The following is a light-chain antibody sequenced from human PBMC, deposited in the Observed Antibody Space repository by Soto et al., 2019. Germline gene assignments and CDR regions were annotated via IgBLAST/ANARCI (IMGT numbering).Light chain of an antibody. CDR1: SRDFGAYHY. CDR3: NSYTTSSTWV. V-gene: IGLV2-14*01. Sequence: QSALTQPASVSGSPGQSITISCTGTSRDFGAYHYVSWYQQHPDKAPKLLIFEVSNRPSGVSDRFSGSKSGNTASLPISGLQAEDEADYYCNSYTTSSTWVFGGGTKLTVL. J-gene: IGLJ3*02. CDR2: EVS.